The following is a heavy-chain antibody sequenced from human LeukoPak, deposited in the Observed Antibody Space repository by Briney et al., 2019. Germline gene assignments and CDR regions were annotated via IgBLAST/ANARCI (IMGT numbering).Heavy chain of an antibody. V-gene: IGHV4-38-2*01. J-gene: IGHJ2*01. CDR1: GFTFSDYY. Sequence: LRLSCAASGFTFSDYYMSWIRQAPGKGLEWIGSIYHSGSTYYNPSLKSRVTISVDTSKNQFSLKLSSVAAADTAVYYCARVEEEGIAAAGSYWYFDLWGRGTLVTVSS. D-gene: IGHD6-13*01. CDR2: IYHSGST. CDR3: ARVEEEGIAAAGSYWYFDL.